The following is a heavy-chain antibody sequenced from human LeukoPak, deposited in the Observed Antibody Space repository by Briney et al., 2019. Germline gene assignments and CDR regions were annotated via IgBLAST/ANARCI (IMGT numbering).Heavy chain of an antibody. CDR2: IYHSGSS. CDR3: ARDGYSGSDAL. Sequence: SETLSLTCTVSGGSISTYYWGWIRQPPGKGLEWVGYIYHSGSSNYNPSLKSRVNISVDTSQNQFYLKLSSVTAADTAVYYCARDGYSGSDALWGQGTLVTVSS. V-gene: IGHV4-59*01. D-gene: IGHD5-12*01. J-gene: IGHJ4*02. CDR1: GGSISTYY.